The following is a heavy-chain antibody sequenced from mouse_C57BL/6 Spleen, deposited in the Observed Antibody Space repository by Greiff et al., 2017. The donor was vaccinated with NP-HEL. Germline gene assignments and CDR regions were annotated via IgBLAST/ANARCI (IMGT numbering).Heavy chain of an antibody. CDR3: ARDRNYYGSYYYAMDY. Sequence: EVQGVESGGGLVKPGGARKRAGEAAGVTSRSDAMSGGRQTPEKRLEGVATISDGGRYKDYPDNVKGRFTISRDNAKNNLYLQMSHLKSEDTAMYYCARDRNYYGSYYYAMDYWGQGTSVTVSS. J-gene: IGHJ4*01. D-gene: IGHD1-1*01. CDR1: GVTSRSDA. CDR2: ISDGGRYK. V-gene: IGHV5-4*01.